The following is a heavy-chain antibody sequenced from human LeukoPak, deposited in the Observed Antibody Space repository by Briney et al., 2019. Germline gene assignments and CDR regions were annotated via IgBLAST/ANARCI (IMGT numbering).Heavy chain of an antibody. D-gene: IGHD6-13*01. Sequence: ASVKVSCKASGYTFTSYAMHWVRQAPGQGLEWMGWINPNSGGTNYAQKFQGRVTMTEDTSTDTAYMELSSLRSEDTAVYYCATDMAAAGYFDYWGQGTLVTVSS. J-gene: IGHJ4*02. CDR3: ATDMAAAGYFDY. CDR1: GYTFTSYA. V-gene: IGHV1-2*02. CDR2: INPNSGGT.